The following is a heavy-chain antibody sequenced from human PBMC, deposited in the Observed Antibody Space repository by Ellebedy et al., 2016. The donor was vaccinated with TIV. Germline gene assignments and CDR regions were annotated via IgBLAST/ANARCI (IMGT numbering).Heavy chain of an antibody. D-gene: IGHD5-18*01. Sequence: GGSLRLSXAASGFTFSSYVMSWVRQAPGKGLEWVSTISGSGGSTYHADSVKGRFTISRDNSKNTLYLRMNSLRAEDTAVYYCAKIPCPSIQLWHDAFDIWGQGTMVTVSS. J-gene: IGHJ3*02. CDR1: GFTFSSYV. CDR2: ISGSGGST. V-gene: IGHV3-23*01. CDR3: AKIPCPSIQLWHDAFDI.